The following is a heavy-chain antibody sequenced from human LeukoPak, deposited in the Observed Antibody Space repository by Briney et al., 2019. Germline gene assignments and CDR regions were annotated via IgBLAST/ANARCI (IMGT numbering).Heavy chain of an antibody. D-gene: IGHD4-17*01. CDR2: ISGSGGST. V-gene: IGHV3-23*01. CDR1: GFTFSSYA. CDR3: AKERFDYGDYRGDY. J-gene: IGHJ4*02. Sequence: GGSLRLSCAASGFTFSSYAMSRVRQAPGKGLEWVSAISGSGGSTYYADSVKGRFTISRDNSKNTLYLQMNSLRAEDTAVYYCAKERFDYGDYRGDYWGQGTLVTVSS.